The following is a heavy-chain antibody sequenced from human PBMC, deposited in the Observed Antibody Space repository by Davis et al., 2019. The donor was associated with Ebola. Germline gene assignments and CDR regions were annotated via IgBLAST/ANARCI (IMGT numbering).Heavy chain of an antibody. CDR2: INHSGST. V-gene: IGHV4-34*01. CDR3: ARVEWLGYYYGMDV. Sequence: SETLSLTCAVYGGSFSGYYWSWIRQPPGKGLEWIGEINHSGSTNYNPSLKSRVTISVDTSKNQFSLKLSSVTAADTAVYYCARVEWLGYYYGMDVWGKGTTVTVSS. CDR1: GGSFSGYY. D-gene: IGHD3-3*01. J-gene: IGHJ6*04.